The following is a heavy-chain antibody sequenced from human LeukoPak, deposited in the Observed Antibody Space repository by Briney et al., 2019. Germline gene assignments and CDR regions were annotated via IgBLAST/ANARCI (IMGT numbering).Heavy chain of an antibody. D-gene: IGHD5-24*01. CDR1: GFTFSSYW. J-gene: IGHJ4*02. CDR2: INSDGSST. V-gene: IGHV3-74*01. Sequence: GGSLRLSSAASGFTFSSYWMHWVRQAPGKGLVWVSRINSDGSSTSYADSVKGRFTISRDNAKNTLYLQMNSLRAEDTAVYYCAREGSIRTPKERRDGYNYRLPFDYWGQGTLVTVSS. CDR3: AREGSIRTPKERRDGYNYRLPFDY.